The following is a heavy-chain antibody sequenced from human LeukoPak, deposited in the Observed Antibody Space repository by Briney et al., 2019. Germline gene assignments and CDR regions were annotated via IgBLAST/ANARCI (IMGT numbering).Heavy chain of an antibody. CDR2: IYHSGST. V-gene: IGHV4-38-2*01. J-gene: IGHJ4*02. CDR1: GYSISSGYY. Sequence: PSETLSLTCAVSGYSISSGYYWGWIRQPPGKGLEWIGSIYHSGSTYYNPSLKSRVTISVDTSKNQFSLKLSSVTAADTAVYYCALHYDSSGLYFDYWGQGTLVTVSS. D-gene: IGHD3-22*01. CDR3: ALHYDSSGLYFDY.